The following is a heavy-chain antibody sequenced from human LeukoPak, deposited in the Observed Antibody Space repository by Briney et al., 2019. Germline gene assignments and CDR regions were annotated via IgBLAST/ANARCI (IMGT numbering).Heavy chain of an antibody. D-gene: IGHD3-9*01. Sequence: GGSLRLSCAASGFTFSSYGMHWVRQAPGKGLEWVAFIRYDGSNKYYADSVKGRFTISRDNSKNTLYLQMNSLRAEDTAVYYCAKDQGLYLRYFDPPEGFDYWGQGTLVTVSS. CDR2: IRYDGSNK. CDR3: AKDQGLYLRYFDPPEGFDY. CDR1: GFTFSSYG. V-gene: IGHV3-30*02. J-gene: IGHJ4*02.